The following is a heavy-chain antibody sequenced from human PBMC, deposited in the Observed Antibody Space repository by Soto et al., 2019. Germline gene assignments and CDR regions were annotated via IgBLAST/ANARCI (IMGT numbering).Heavy chain of an antibody. J-gene: IGHJ4*01. CDR3: ARSPRSIAAGGIDF. CDR1: GGSISSSSYY. CDR2: IYYSGNT. Sequence: SETLSLTCTVSGGSISSSSYYWGWIRQPPGKGLEWIGSIYYSGNTYYNPSLKSRVTVSVDKSKNHFSLKLSSVTAADTAVYYCARSPRSIAAGGIDFWGQGILVTVSS. V-gene: IGHV4-39*07. D-gene: IGHD6-13*01.